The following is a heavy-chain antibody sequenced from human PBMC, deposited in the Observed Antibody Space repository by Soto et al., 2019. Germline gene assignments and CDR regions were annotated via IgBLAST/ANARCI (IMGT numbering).Heavy chain of an antibody. CDR1: GFTFSSYS. J-gene: IGHJ3*02. D-gene: IGHD2-8*01. CDR3: ARDLGIVLMVYALDAFDI. Sequence: GGSLRLSCAASGFTFSSYSMNWVRQAPGKGLEWVSSISISSSYIYYADSVKGRFTISRDNAKNSLYLQMNSLRAEDTAVYYCARDLGIVLMVYALDAFDIWGQGTMVTVSS. CDR2: ISISSSYI. V-gene: IGHV3-21*01.